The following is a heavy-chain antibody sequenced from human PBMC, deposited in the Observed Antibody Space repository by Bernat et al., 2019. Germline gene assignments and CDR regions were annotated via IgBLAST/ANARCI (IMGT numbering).Heavy chain of an antibody. CDR1: GFTFSSFW. V-gene: IGHV3-7*03. Sequence: EVRLVESGGGLVQPGGSLRLSCAASGFTFSSFWMSWVRQAPGKGLEWVANIQHDGSDEYYVDSVKGRFTISRDNAKNSLYLQMNSLRAEDTAVYYCASYCSDTSCTDAFDIWGQGTMVTVSS. CDR3: ASYCSDTSCTDAFDI. D-gene: IGHD2-2*01. J-gene: IGHJ3*02. CDR2: IQHDGSDE.